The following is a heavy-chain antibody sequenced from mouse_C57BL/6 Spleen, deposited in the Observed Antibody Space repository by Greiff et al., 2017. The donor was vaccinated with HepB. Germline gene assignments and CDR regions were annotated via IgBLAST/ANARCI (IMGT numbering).Heavy chain of an antibody. D-gene: IGHD1-1*01. V-gene: IGHV1-72*01. CDR1: GYTFTSYW. J-gene: IGHJ4*01. CDR2: IDPNSGGT. Sequence: VQLQQPGAELVKPGASVKLSCKASGYTFTSYWMHWVKQRPGRGLEWIGRIDPNSGGTKYNEKFKSKATLTVDKPSSTAYMQLSSLTSEDSAVYYCGRERETVVARAYYAMDYWGQGTSVTVSS. CDR3: GRERETVVARAYYAMDY.